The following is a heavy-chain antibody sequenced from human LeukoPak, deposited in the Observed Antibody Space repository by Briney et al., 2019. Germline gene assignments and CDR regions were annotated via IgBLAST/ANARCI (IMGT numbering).Heavy chain of an antibody. D-gene: IGHD6-13*01. J-gene: IGHJ4*02. CDR3: AREFGLNSWLLDY. CDR1: GYTFTDCY. Sequence: ASVKVSCKASGYTFTDCYMHWVRQAPGQGLEWMGWINPNSGGTNYAQKFQGRVNMTRDTSISTAYMELSRLRSDDTAVYYCAREFGLNSWLLDYWGQGTLVTVSS. V-gene: IGHV1-2*02. CDR2: INPNSGGT.